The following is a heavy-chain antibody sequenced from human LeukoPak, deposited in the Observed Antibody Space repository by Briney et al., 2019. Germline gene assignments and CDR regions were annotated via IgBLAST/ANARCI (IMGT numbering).Heavy chain of an antibody. J-gene: IGHJ4*02. CDR3: ARGRQWLVYFDY. CDR2: IYYSGST. V-gene: IGHV4-59*01. D-gene: IGHD6-19*01. CDR1: GGSFSGYY. Sequence: SETLSLTCAVYGGSFSGYYWSWIRQPPGKGLEWIGYIYYSGSTNYNPSLKSRVTISVDTSKNQFSLKLSSVTAADTAVYYCARGRQWLVYFDYWGQGTLVTVSS.